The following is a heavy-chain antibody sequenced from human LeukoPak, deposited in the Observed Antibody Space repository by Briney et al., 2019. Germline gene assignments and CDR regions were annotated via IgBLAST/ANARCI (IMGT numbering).Heavy chain of an antibody. Sequence: GGSLRPSCAASGFTFSTYWVQWVRQAPGKGLVWVSRINGDGSDTIYADSVKGRFTISRDNAKNTLYLQMNSLRADDTAVYYCARARYCTSGTCYSDYWGQGTLVTVSS. CDR1: GFTFSTYW. J-gene: IGHJ4*02. D-gene: IGHD2-8*01. V-gene: IGHV3-74*01. CDR2: INGDGSDT. CDR3: ARARYCTSGTCYSDY.